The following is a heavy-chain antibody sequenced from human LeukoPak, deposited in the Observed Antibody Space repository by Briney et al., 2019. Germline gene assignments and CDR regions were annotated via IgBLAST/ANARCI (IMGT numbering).Heavy chain of an antibody. D-gene: IGHD6-19*01. Sequence: ASVKVSCKASGYTFTGYYMHWVRQAPGQGLEWMGWINPNSGGTNYAQKFQGRVTMTRDTSISTAYMELSRLRADDTAVYYCARSIAVAVRTSKGGPPDYWGQGTLVTVSS. CDR2: INPNSGGT. CDR1: GYTFTGYY. CDR3: ARSIAVAVRTSKGGPPDY. V-gene: IGHV1-2*02. J-gene: IGHJ4*02.